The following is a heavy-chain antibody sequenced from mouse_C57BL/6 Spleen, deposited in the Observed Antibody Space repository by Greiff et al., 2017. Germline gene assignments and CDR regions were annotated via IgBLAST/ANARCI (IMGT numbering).Heavy chain of an antibody. CDR2: INPNNGGT. V-gene: IGHV1-26*01. D-gene: IGHD2-4*01. CDR1: GYTFTDYY. J-gene: IGHJ3*01. Sequence: VQLQQSGPELVKPGASVKISCKASGYTFTDYYMNWVQQSHGKSLEWIGDINPNNGGTTYNQKFKDKATLTVSKSSGTAFMELRSLTSEDSAVSYCARGNYDYVSGFAYWGQGTLVTVSA. CDR3: ARGNYDYVSGFAY.